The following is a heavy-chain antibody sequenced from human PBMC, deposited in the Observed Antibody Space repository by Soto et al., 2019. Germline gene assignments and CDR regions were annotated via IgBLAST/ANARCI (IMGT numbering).Heavy chain of an antibody. CDR2: ISAYNGNT. V-gene: IGHV1-18*01. J-gene: IGHJ6*03. D-gene: IGHD3-3*01. Sequence: APVKVSCKASGYTFTSYGISWVRQAPGQGLEWMGWISAYNGNTSYAQKFQGRVTMTRNTSISTAYMELSSLRSEDTAVYYCARAGSPEMYYDFWSGYYTSGYYSYYMDVWGKGPTVNVSS. CDR1: GYTFTSYG. CDR3: ARAGSPEMYYDFWSGYYTSGYYSYYMDV.